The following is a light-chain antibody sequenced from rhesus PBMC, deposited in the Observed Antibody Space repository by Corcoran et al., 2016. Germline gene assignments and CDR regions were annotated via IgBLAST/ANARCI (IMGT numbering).Light chain of an antibody. Sequence: QSAPTQPPSVSGSTGQSVTISCTGTSGDIGAFNSVSWYQQNPGKAPKVMIYDVSNRPSGVSDRFSGSKSANTASLTISGLQAEDEADYYCCSYTTSSTFVFGGGTKLTVL. CDR2: DVS. CDR1: SGDIGAFNS. J-gene: IGLJ6*01. CDR3: CSYTTSSTFV. V-gene: IGLV2S7*01.